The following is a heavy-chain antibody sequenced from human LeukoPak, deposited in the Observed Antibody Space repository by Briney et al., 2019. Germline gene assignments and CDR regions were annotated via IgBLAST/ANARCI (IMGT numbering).Heavy chain of an antibody. D-gene: IGHD5-12*01. J-gene: IGHJ6*02. CDR3: ARDAWRRAFNYGMDV. V-gene: IGHV3-9*01. Sequence: PGGSLRLSCAASGFTFDDYAMHWVRQAPGKGLEWVAGISWSSGNIGYADSVKGRFTISRDNAENSLHLQMNSLRTEDTALYFCARDAWRRAFNYGMDVWGQGTTVAVSS. CDR2: ISWSSGNI. CDR1: GFTFDDYA.